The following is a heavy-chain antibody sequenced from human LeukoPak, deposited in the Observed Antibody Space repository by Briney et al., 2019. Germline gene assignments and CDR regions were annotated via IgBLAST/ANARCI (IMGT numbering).Heavy chain of an antibody. CDR1: GFTFSSYA. D-gene: IGHD6-19*01. CDR3: AKDRINYSSGRKHYFDY. J-gene: IGHJ4*02. CDR2: ISGSGGST. Sequence: GGSLRLSCAASGFTFSSYAMSWVRQAPGKGLEWVSAISGSGGSTYYADSAKGRFTISRDNSKNTLYLQMNSLRAEDTAVYYCAKDRINYSSGRKHYFDYWGQGTLVTVSS. V-gene: IGHV3-23*01.